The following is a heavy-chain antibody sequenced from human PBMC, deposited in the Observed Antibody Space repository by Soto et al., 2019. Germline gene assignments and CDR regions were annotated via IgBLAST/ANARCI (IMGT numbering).Heavy chain of an antibody. CDR2: MNPNSGNT. CDR1: GYTFTSYE. Sequence: QVPLVQSGAEVKKPGASVKVSCKASGYTFTSYEINWVRQATGHGREWMGWMNPNSGNTGYAQKFQGRVTMTRNTSISTAYMELSRLRSEDTAVYYCARGQSGYSSGWSPNDYWGQGTLVPVSS. D-gene: IGHD6-19*01. CDR3: ARGQSGYSSGWSPNDY. J-gene: IGHJ4*02. V-gene: IGHV1-8*01.